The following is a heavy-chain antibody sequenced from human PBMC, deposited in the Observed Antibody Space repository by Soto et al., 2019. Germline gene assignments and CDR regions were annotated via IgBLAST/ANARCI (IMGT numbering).Heavy chain of an antibody. CDR3: ATRGRRGPAALLYGMDV. J-gene: IGHJ6*02. Sequence: SETLSLTCTVSGGSIISYYWSWIRQPTGKGLEWIGYIYYSGSTNYNPSLKSRVTISVDTSKNQFSLKLSSVTAADTAVYYCATRGRRGPAALLYGMDVWGQGTTVTVSS. V-gene: IGHV4-59*01. CDR2: IYYSGST. D-gene: IGHD2-2*01. CDR1: GGSIISYY.